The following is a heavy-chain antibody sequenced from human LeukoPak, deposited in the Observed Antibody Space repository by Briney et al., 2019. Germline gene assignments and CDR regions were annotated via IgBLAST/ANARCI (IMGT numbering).Heavy chain of an antibody. CDR2: INAYNGNT. CDR3: ARRQGTTLSFDY. V-gene: IGHV1-18*01. Sequence: ASVKVSCKVSGYTLTELSMHWVRQAPGQGLEWMGWINAYNGNTNYAQKLQGRVTMTTETSTSTAYMVLRSLRSDDTAVYYCARRQGTTLSFDYWGQGTLVTVSS. CDR1: GYTLTELS. D-gene: IGHD1-1*01. J-gene: IGHJ4*02.